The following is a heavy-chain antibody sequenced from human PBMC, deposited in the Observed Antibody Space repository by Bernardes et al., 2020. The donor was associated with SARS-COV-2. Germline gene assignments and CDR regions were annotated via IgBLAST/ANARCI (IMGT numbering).Heavy chain of an antibody. Sequence: SETLSLTCAVYGGSFSGYYWSWIRQPPGKGLEWIGEINHSGSTNYNPSLKSRVTISVDTSKNQFSLKLSSVTAADTAVYYCARDYYDSSGYYYLVPYYYYYGMDVWGQGTTVTVSS. CDR1: GGSFSGYY. CDR2: INHSGST. D-gene: IGHD3-22*01. J-gene: IGHJ6*02. CDR3: ARDYYDSSGYYYLVPYYYYYGMDV. V-gene: IGHV4-34*01.